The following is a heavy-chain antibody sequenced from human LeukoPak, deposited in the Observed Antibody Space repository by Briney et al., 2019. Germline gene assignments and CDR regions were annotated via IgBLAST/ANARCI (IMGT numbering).Heavy chain of an antibody. V-gene: IGHV1-18*01. CDR1: GYTFTMYG. Sequence: ASVNVSCKASGYTFTMYGISWVRQAPGQGLEWMGWISGYNGNTNYAQNLQGRVTMTTDTSTDTAYMELRSLRPDDTAVYFCATTFDSSGYYTSAHAFDTWGPGTMVTVSS. D-gene: IGHD3-22*01. J-gene: IGHJ3*02. CDR3: ATTFDSSGYYTSAHAFDT. CDR2: ISGYNGNT.